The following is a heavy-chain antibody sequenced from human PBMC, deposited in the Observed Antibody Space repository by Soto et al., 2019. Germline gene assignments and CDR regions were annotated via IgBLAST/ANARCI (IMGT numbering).Heavy chain of an antibody. CDR1: GFTFSSYA. CDR3: AKAIAHYYDSSGYYDY. V-gene: IGHV3-23*01. CDR2: ISGSGGST. J-gene: IGHJ4*02. D-gene: IGHD3-22*01. Sequence: HPGGSLRLSCAASGFTFSSYAMSWVRQAPGKGLEWVSAISGSGGSTYYADSVKGRFTISRDNSKNTLYLQMNSLRAEDTAVYYCAKAIAHYYDSSGYYDYWGQGTLVTVSS.